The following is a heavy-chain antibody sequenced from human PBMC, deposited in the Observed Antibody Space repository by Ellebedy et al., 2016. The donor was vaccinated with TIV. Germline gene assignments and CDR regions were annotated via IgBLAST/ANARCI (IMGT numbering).Heavy chain of an antibody. CDR2: IYYSGST. J-gene: IGHJ3*02. CDR3: ARCGVAHAAFDI. CDR1: DNSISSYY. Sequence: MPSETLSLTCTVSDNSISSYYWSWLRQPPGKGLEWVGYIYYSGSTTYNPSLKRRVAISVDTSKNQFSLKLNPVTAADTAVYFCARCGVAHAAFDIWGQGTMVTVSS. V-gene: IGHV4-59*12. D-gene: IGHD2-15*01.